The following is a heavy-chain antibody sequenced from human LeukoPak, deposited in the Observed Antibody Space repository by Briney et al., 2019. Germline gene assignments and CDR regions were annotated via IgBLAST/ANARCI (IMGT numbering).Heavy chain of an antibody. CDR2: IILIFGTA. D-gene: IGHD1-7*01. Sequence: SVKVSCKASGGTFSSYAIRWVRQAPGQGLEWMGGIILIFGTANYAQKFQSRVTITADESTSTAYMELSSLRSEDTAVYYCARGDWNYSGVDYYYGMDVWGQGTTVTVSS. J-gene: IGHJ6*02. CDR3: ARGDWNYSGVDYYYGMDV. CDR1: GGTFSSYA. V-gene: IGHV1-69*13.